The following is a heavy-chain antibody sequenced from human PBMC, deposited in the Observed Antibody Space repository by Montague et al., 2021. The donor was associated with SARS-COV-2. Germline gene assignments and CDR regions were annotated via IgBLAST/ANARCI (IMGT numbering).Heavy chain of an antibody. CDR1: GGSISSSSYY. V-gene: IGHV4-39*07. D-gene: IGHD3-22*01. J-gene: IGHJ6*02. Sequence: ETLFLTCTVSGGSISSSSYYWGWIRQPPGKGLEWIGSIYYSGSTXYNPSLKSRVTISVDTSKNQFSLKLSSVTAADTAVYYCARDTRITMIVVVQGYGMDVWGQGTTVTVSS. CDR3: ARDTRITMIVVVQGYGMDV. CDR2: IYYSGST.